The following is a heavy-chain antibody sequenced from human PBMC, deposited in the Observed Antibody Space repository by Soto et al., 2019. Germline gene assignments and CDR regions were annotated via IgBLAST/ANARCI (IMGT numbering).Heavy chain of an antibody. CDR2: IYYSGST. CDR1: GGSISSYY. CDR3: ARGYDILTGYYKDYYYYGMDV. V-gene: IGHV4-59*08. Sequence: SETLSLTCTVSGGSISSYYWSWIRQPPGKGLEWIGYIYYSGSTNYNPSLKSRVTISVDTSKNQFSLKLSSVTAADTAVYYCARGYDILTGYYKDYYYYGMDVWGQGTTVT. J-gene: IGHJ6*02. D-gene: IGHD3-9*01.